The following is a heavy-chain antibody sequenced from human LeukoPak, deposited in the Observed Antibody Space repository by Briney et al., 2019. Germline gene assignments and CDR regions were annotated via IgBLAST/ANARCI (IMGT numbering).Heavy chain of an antibody. CDR1: GFTFTDHY. CDR3: TREDYYYASGH. CDR2: ISSGGDII. D-gene: IGHD3-10*01. J-gene: IGHJ4*02. V-gene: IGHV3-11*04. Sequence: GESLRLSCAASGFTFTDHYMSWVRQAPGKGLEWVSYISSGGDIIYYADSVKGRFTVSRDNAKNSLYLQMNSLRAEDTAAYYCTREDYYYASGHWAQGTLVTVSS.